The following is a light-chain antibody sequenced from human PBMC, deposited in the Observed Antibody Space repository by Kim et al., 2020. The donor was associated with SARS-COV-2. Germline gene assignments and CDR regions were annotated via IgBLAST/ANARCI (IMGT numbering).Light chain of an antibody. CDR2: DAS. J-gene: IGKJ4*01. Sequence: LAQRDTASLTCRASLGVSSYLARYQQTPGHAPRLLIYDASARATGNPARFSGSGSGTNFTLTISTLEPEDFAVYHCQRRSNWPLTFGGGTKVDIK. CDR1: LGVSSY. V-gene: IGKV3-11*01. CDR3: QRRSNWPLT.